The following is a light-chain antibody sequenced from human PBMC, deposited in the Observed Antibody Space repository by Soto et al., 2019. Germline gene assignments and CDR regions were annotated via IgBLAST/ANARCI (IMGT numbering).Light chain of an antibody. J-gene: IGLJ2*01. V-gene: IGLV2-14*01. CDR3: SSYTSTNTLV. CDR2: GVS. Sequence: QSALTQPASVSGSPGQSITISCTGTSSDIGDYNYVSWYQQHPGKAPKLIIYGVSNRPSGISNRFSGSKSGNTASLTISGVQVEDEADYYCSSYTSTNTLVFGGGTKVTVL. CDR1: SSDIGDYNY.